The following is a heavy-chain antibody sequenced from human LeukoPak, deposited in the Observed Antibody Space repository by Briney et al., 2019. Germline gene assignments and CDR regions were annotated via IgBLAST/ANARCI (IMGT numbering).Heavy chain of an antibody. Sequence: ASVKVSCKAFGYTFTGYHMHWVRQAPGQGLEWMGWINPNSGGTNSAQKFQGRVTMTRDTSISTAYMELSRLTSDDTAVYYCARGKDWGPYWGQGTLVTASS. CDR1: GYTFTGYH. CDR2: INPNSGGT. CDR3: ARGKDWGPY. V-gene: IGHV1-2*02. D-gene: IGHD7-27*01. J-gene: IGHJ4*02.